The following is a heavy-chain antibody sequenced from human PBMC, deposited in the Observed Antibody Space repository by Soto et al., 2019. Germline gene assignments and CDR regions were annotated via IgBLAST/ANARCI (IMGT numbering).Heavy chain of an antibody. V-gene: IGHV1-69*13. CDR1: GGTFSSYA. CDR3: ARVVLVSAASGLYYYYGMDV. D-gene: IGHD2-2*01. CDR2: IIPIFGTA. J-gene: IGHJ6*02. Sequence: SVKVSCKASGGTFSSYAISWVRQAPGQGLEWMGGIIPIFGTANYAQRFQGRVTITADESTSTAYMELSSLRSEDTAVYYCARVVLVSAASGLYYYYGMDVWGQGTTVTVSS.